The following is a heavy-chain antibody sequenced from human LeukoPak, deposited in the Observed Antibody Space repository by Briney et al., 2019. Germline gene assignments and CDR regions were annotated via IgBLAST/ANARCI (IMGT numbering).Heavy chain of an antibody. CDR1: GGSISSYY. Sequence: PSETLSLICTVSGGSISSYYWSWIRQPPGKGLEWIGYIYYSGSTNYNPSLKSRVTISVDTSKNQFSLKLSSVTAADTAVYYCARAVGYCSSTSCFAYFDYWGQGTLVTVSS. V-gene: IGHV4-59*01. D-gene: IGHD2-2*01. CDR3: ARAVGYCSSTSCFAYFDY. J-gene: IGHJ4*02. CDR2: IYYSGST.